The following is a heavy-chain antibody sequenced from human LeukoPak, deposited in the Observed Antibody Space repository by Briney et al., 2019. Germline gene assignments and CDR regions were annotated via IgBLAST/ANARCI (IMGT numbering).Heavy chain of an antibody. CDR1: GFPFSDYY. CDR2: ISSSSSYT. D-gene: IGHD6-13*01. Sequence: GGSLRLSCAASGFPFSDYYMSWIRQAPGKGLEWVSYISSSSSYTNYADSVKGRFTISRDNAKNPLYLQMNSLRAEDTAVYYCARDLKAAAGPFDPWGQGTLVTVSS. J-gene: IGHJ5*02. V-gene: IGHV3-11*05. CDR3: ARDLKAAAGPFDP.